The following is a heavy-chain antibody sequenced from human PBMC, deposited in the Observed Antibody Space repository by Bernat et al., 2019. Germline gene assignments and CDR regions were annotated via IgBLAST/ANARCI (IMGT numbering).Heavy chain of an antibody. CDR1: GFTFSSYA. V-gene: IGHV3-30*01. Sequence: QVQLVESGGGVVQPGRSLRLSCAASGFTFSSYAMHWVRQAPGKGLEWVAVISYDGSNKYYADSVKGQFTISRDNSKNTLYLQMNSLRAEDTAVYYCARAHIVATIFFDYWGQGTLVTVSS. CDR2: ISYDGSNK. CDR3: ARAHIVATIFFDY. D-gene: IGHD5-12*01. J-gene: IGHJ4*02.